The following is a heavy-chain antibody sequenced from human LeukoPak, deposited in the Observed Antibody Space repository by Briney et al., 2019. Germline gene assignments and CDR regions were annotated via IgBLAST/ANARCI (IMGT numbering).Heavy chain of an antibody. CDR1: GGSFSGYY. Sequence: SETLSLTCAVSGGSFSGYYWSRIRQPPGKGLEWIGEINHSGSTNYNPSLKSRVTISVDTTKNQFSLKLSSVTAADTAVYYCARGPLGYCSSTSCRINWFDPWGQGTLVTVSS. CDR2: INHSGST. J-gene: IGHJ5*02. V-gene: IGHV4-34*01. CDR3: ARGPLGYCSSTSCRINWFDP. D-gene: IGHD2-2*01.